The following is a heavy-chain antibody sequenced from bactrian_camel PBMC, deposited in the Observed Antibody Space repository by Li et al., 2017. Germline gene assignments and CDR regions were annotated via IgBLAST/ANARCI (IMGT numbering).Heavy chain of an antibody. D-gene: IGHD1*01. V-gene: IGHV3S53*01. Sequence: HVQLVESGGGSVQAGGSLRLSCVASGAIYSTYSMSWFRQAPGKERAGVAAIEGTGRLHYADSVKGRFTISRDDAKNTLYLQMNSLKPEDTAMYYCAANPRWTLRSPLSEEYKYWGQGTQVTVS. CDR3: AANPRWTLRSPLSEEYKY. CDR1: GAIYSTYS. J-gene: IGHJ4*01. CDR2: IEGTGRL.